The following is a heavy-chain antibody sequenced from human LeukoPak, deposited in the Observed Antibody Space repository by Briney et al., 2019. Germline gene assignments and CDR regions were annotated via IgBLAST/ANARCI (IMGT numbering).Heavy chain of an antibody. Sequence: GGSLRLSCAASGFTFSSYAMSWVRQAPGKGLEWVSAISGSGGSTYYADSVKGRFTISRDNSKNTLYLQMNSLRAEDTAVYYCARDLERAAGTDYYYYMDVWGKGTTVTVSS. J-gene: IGHJ6*03. D-gene: IGHD6-13*01. V-gene: IGHV3-23*01. CDR1: GFTFSSYA. CDR3: ARDLERAAGTDYYYYMDV. CDR2: ISGSGGST.